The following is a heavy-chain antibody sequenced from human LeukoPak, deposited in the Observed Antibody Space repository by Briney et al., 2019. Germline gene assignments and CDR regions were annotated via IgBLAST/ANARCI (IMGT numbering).Heavy chain of an antibody. J-gene: IGHJ4*02. V-gene: IGHV3-23*01. CDR3: AKGGAIAAADTRDYHYDSSGYDPDY. CDR2: ISGSGDST. D-gene: IGHD3-22*01. Sequence: GGSLRLSCAASGFTFSSYATSWVRQAPGKGLEWVSAISGSGDSTYYADSVKGRFTISRDNSKNTLYLQMNSLREEDTAVYYCAKGGAIAAADTRDYHYDSSGYDPDYWGQGTLVTVSS. CDR1: GFTFSSYA.